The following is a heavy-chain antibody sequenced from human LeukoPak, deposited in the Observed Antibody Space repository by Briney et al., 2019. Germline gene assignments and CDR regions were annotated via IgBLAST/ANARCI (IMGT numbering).Heavy chain of an antibody. V-gene: IGHV1-69*05. CDR2: IIPIFGTA. Sequence: SVKVSCKASGGTFSSYAMSWVRQAPGQGLEWMGGIIPIFGTANYAQKFQGRVTITTDESTSTAYMELSSLRSEDTAVYYCARGYGSGSYLSDYWGQGTLVTVSS. CDR1: GGTFSSYA. D-gene: IGHD3-10*01. CDR3: ARGYGSGSYLSDY. J-gene: IGHJ4*02.